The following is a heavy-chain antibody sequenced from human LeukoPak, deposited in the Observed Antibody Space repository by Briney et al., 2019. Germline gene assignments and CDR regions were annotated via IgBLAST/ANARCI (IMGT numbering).Heavy chain of an antibody. CDR2: IKQDGSEK. V-gene: IGHV3-7*03. Sequence: PGGSLRLSCAASGFTFSSYWMSWVRQAPGKGLEWVANIKQDGSEKYYVDSVKGRFTISRDNAKSSLYLQMNSLRAEDTAVYYCARETDIPGYSSGLDYWGQGTLVTVSS. D-gene: IGHD6-19*01. J-gene: IGHJ4*02. CDR1: GFTFSSYW. CDR3: ARETDIPGYSSGLDY.